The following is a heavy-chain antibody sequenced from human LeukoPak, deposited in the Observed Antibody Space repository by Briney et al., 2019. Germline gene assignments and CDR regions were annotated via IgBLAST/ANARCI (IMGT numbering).Heavy chain of an antibody. J-gene: IGHJ4*02. CDR1: GFTFSNAW. D-gene: IGHD3-10*01. Sequence: KPGGSLRLSCAASGFTFSNAWMSWVRQAPGKGLEWVGRIKSKTDGGTTDYAAPVKGRFTISRDDSKSTLYLQMNSLKTEDTAVYYCTTTHRLWFGDPGDYWGQGTLVTVSS. V-gene: IGHV3-15*01. CDR3: TTTHRLWFGDPGDY. CDR2: IKSKTDGGTT.